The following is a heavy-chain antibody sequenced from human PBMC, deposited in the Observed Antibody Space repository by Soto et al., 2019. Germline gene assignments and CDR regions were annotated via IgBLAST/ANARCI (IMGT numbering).Heavy chain of an antibody. D-gene: IGHD1-26*01. CDR2: IYYSGST. CDR3: ARHDPQWELPQDDAFDI. Sequence: SETLSLTCTVSGGSISSSSYYWGWIRQPPGKGLEWIGSIYYSGSTYYNPSLESRVTISVDTSKNQFSLKLSSVTAADTAVYYCARHDPQWELPQDDAFDIWGQGTMVTVSS. J-gene: IGHJ3*02. V-gene: IGHV4-39*01. CDR1: GGSISSSSYY.